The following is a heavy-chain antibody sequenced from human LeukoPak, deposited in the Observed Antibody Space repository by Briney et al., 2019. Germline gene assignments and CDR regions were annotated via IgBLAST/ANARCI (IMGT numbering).Heavy chain of an antibody. D-gene: IGHD3-22*01. CDR3: AKGVSSGLRVQDWFDP. V-gene: IGHV3-11*01. CDR2: MSASGTII. Sequence: PGGSLRLSCAASGFTLSDYYMGWIRQAPGKGLEWISYMSASGTIINYADSVKGRFTISRDSAKKSLFLQMNSLRAEDTAVYYCAKGVSSGLRVQDWFDPWGQGTLVTVSS. J-gene: IGHJ5*02. CDR1: GFTLSDYY.